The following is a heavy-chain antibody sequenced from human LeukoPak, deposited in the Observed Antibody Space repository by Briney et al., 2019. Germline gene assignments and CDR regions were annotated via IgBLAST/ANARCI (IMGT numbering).Heavy chain of an antibody. D-gene: IGHD2-21*02. CDR2: FDPEDGET. V-gene: IGHV1-24*01. CDR1: GYTLTELS. CDR3: ARDSLGYCGGDCLYNWFDP. J-gene: IGHJ5*02. Sequence: GASVKVSCKVSGYTLTELSMHWVRQAPGKGLEWMGGFDPEDGETIYAQRFQGRVTMTEDTSTDTAYMELSSLRSEDTAVYYCARDSLGYCGGDCLYNWFDPWGQGTLVTVSS.